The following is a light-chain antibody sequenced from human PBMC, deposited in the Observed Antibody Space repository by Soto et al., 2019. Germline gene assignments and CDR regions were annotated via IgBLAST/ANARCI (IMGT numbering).Light chain of an antibody. CDR3: QQYNNWPLT. V-gene: IGKV3-15*01. J-gene: IGKJ3*01. Sequence: EIVMTQSPATLSVSPGERATLSCRASQSISDNLAWYQQKPGQAPRLLIHGASTRATAVPARFSGSGSGTEFTLTMSSLQSEEFAVYYCQQYNNWPLTFGPGTKVDVK. CDR2: GAS. CDR1: QSISDN.